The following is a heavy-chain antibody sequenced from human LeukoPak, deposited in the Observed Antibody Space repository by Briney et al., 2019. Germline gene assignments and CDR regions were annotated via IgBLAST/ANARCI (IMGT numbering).Heavy chain of an antibody. CDR3: AKDLLRFLEWPQNNCFDP. CDR2: IGSGSGGTT. J-gene: IGHJ5*02. V-gene: IGHV3-23*01. Sequence: GGSLRLSCAASGFTFSSYAMRWVRQAPGKGLEWVSAIGSGSGGTTIYADSVKGRFTISRDNSKNTLYLQMNSLRADDTAVYYCAKDLLRFLEWPQNNCFDPWGQGTLVTVSS. CDR1: GFTFSSYA. D-gene: IGHD3-3*01.